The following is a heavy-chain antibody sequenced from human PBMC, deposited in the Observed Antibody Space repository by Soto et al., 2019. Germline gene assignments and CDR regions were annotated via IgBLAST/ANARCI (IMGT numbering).Heavy chain of an antibody. V-gene: IGHV3-23*01. J-gene: IGHJ5*02. Sequence: GSLRLSCASAGFTFSNYAMTWVRQGPGKGLEWVSAISGSGGSAYYADSVKGRFTISRDNSKNTLYLKMNRLRADDSGVYYCAKDPYSGVLVPVAIGFDPWGPGTLVTVAS. CDR2: ISGSGGSA. CDR3: AKDPYSGVLVPVAIGFDP. CDR1: GFTFSNYA. D-gene: IGHD2-2*01.